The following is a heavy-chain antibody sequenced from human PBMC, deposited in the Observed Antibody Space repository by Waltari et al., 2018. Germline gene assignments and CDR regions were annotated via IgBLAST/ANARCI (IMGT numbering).Heavy chain of an antibody. J-gene: IGHJ6*02. CDR2: ISSSGSTI. Sequence: EVQLVESGGGLVQPGGSLRLSCAASGFTLSSYEMNWVRQAPGKGLEWVSYISSSGSTIYYADSVKGRFTISRDNAKNSLYLQMNSLRAEDTAVYYCARVSGELLYYYYGMDVWGQGTTVTVSS. V-gene: IGHV3-48*03. CDR1: GFTLSSYE. CDR3: ARVSGELLYYYYGMDV. D-gene: IGHD3-10*01.